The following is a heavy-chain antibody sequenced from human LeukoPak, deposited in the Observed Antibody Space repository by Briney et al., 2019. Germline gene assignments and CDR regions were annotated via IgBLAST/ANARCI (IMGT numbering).Heavy chain of an antibody. CDR2: INPSGGST. V-gene: IGHV1-46*01. Sequence: ASVKVSCKASGYTFTSYYMHWVRQAPGQGLEWMGIINPSGGSTSYAQKFQGRVTMARDTSTSTVYMELSSLRSEDTAVYYCARVSSSWGFDYWGQGTLVTVSS. CDR3: ARVSSSWGFDY. CDR1: GYTFTSYY. J-gene: IGHJ4*02. D-gene: IGHD6-13*01.